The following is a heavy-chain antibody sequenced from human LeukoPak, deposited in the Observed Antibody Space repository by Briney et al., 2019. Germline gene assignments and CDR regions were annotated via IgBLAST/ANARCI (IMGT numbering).Heavy chain of an antibody. CDR2: GYHTGNT. J-gene: IGHJ4*02. CDR3: ARAYYDHLWGSYRFDY. CDR1: GGSISRSY. V-gene: IGHV4-59*01. Sequence: KTSETLSLTCTVSGGSISRSYWTWIRQAPEKGLEWIGFGYHTGNTKYNPSLNSRVSISVDTSTNQVSLQITSVTAADSAVYYCARAYYDHLWGSYRFDYWGQGKLVTVSS. D-gene: IGHD3-16*02.